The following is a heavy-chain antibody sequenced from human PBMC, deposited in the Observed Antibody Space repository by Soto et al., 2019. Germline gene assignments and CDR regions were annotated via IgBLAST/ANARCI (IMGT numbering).Heavy chain of an antibody. V-gene: IGHV4-39*01. CDR3: AAHDSGGYYAEY. CDR1: GDSVTISDYY. J-gene: IGHJ4*02. CDR2: IHYSGST. Sequence: SETLSLTCTVSGDSVTISDYYWGWIRQPPGKGLEWIGSIHYSGSTYYNPSLKSRVTISGDTSKKQFSLKLTSVTAADAAVYYCAAHDSGGYYAEYWGQGTVVTVSS. D-gene: IGHD3-22*01.